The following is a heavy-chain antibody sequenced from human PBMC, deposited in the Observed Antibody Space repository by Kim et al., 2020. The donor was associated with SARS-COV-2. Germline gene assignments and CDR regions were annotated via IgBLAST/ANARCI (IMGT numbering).Heavy chain of an antibody. V-gene: IGHV3-23*03. CDR3: VKTGSSSAYYPGY. Sequence: GGSLRLSCAASGFTFSSYAMTWVRQAPGKGLEWVSLIFGGGSSTYYADSVKGRFTISRDNSKNTLYLQMNSLRAEDTAVYYCVKTGSSSAYYPGYWGQGTLVTVSS. CDR1: GFTFSSYA. CDR2: IFGGGSST. J-gene: IGHJ4*02. D-gene: IGHD3-22*01.